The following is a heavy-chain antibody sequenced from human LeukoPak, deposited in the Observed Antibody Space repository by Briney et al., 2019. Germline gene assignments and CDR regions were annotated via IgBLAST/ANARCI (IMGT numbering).Heavy chain of an antibody. CDR2: IKQDGTEK. CDR1: GFTFTTYW. D-gene: IGHD3-10*01. J-gene: IGHJ4*02. CDR3: AKVAHYYYGSESYYFFEH. Sequence: RTGGSLRLSCAASGFTFTTYWMSWVRQPPGKGLEWVANIKQDGTEKYYVDSVKGRFTISRDNAKNSLYLQMNSLGVEDTAIYYCAKVAHYYYGSESYYFFEHWGQGTPVTASS. V-gene: IGHV3-7*01.